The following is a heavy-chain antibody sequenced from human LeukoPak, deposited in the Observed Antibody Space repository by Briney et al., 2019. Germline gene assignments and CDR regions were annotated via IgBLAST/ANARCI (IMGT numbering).Heavy chain of an antibody. V-gene: IGHV1-46*01. Sequence: GASVKVSCKTSGYTSTNYYIHWVRQAPGQGLEWLGIINPSGGGTNYAQKFQDRVTMTRDMSTNIVYMELSSLTSEDTAVYYCARGDMSPNWFDPWGQGTLVTVSS. J-gene: IGHJ5*02. CDR2: INPSGGGT. CDR1: GYTSTNYY. CDR3: ARGDMSPNWFDP.